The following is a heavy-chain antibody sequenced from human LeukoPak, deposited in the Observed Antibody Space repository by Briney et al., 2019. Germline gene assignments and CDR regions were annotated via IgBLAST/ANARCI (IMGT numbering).Heavy chain of an antibody. V-gene: IGHV3-20*03. CDR3: ARLYYYDSSGRYYMGV. CDR1: YG. J-gene: IGHJ6*03. CDR2: INWNGGST. Sequence: YGMCWVRQAPGKGLEWVSGINWNGGSTGYADSVKGRFTISRDNAKNSLYLQMNSLRAEDTAMYYCARLYYYDSSGRYYMGVWGKGTTVTVSS. D-gene: IGHD3-22*01.